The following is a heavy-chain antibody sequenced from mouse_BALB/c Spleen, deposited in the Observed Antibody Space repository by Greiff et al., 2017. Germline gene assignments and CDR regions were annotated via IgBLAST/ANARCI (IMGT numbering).Heavy chain of an antibody. Sequence: QVQLQQPGAELVKPGASVKMSCKASGYTFTSYWMHWVKQRPGQGLEWIGYINPSTGYTEYNQKFKDKATLTADKSSSTAYMQLSSLTSEDSAVYYCARSRDRNAMDYWGQGTSVTVSS. V-gene: IGHV1S26*01. D-gene: IGHD3-1*01. CDR1: GYTFTSYW. J-gene: IGHJ4*01. CDR2: INPSTGYT. CDR3: ARSRDRNAMDY.